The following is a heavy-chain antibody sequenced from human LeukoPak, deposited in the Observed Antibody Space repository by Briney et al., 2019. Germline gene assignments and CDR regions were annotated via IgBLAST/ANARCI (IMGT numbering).Heavy chain of an antibody. CDR1: GGTFSSYA. D-gene: IGHD2-15*01. J-gene: IGHJ4*02. CDR3: ARDTTGYCSGGSCPASS. Sequence: SVKVSCKASGGTFSSYAISWVRQAPGQGLEWMGGIIPIFGTANYAQKFQGRVTITTDESTSTAYMELSSLRSEDTAVYYCARDTTGYCSGGSCPASSWGQGTLVTVSS. CDR2: IIPIFGTA. V-gene: IGHV1-69*05.